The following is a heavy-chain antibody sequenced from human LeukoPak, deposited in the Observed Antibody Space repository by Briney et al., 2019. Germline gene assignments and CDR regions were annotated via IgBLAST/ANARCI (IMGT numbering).Heavy chain of an antibody. CDR2: IFHTGSA. CDR1: GYSISSGYQ. V-gene: IGHV4-38-2*02. J-gene: IGHJ5*02. CDR3: ARDPRWLTPDCTSTSCYENYFDP. Sequence: SETLSLTCAVSGYSISSGYQWAWIRPPPGNTLEWIGSIFHTGSAHYNPSLKSRVSMSIDTPTNHFSLRLSSVTAADTALYYCARDPRWLTPDCTSTSCYENYFDPWGQGILVTVSS. D-gene: IGHD2-2*01.